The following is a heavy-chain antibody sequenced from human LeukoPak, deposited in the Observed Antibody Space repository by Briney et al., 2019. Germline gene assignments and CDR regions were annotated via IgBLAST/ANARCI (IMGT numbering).Heavy chain of an antibody. D-gene: IGHD1-14*01. CDR1: GFTFSSYA. J-gene: IGHJ3*02. Sequence: GGSLRLSCAASGFTFSSYAMHWVRQAPGKGLEWVAVISYDGSNKYYADSVKGRFTISRDNSKNPLYLQMNSLRAEDTSVNYCARWYTGDAFDIWGQGTMVSV. V-gene: IGHV3-30*04. CDR2: ISYDGSNK. CDR3: ARWYTGDAFDI.